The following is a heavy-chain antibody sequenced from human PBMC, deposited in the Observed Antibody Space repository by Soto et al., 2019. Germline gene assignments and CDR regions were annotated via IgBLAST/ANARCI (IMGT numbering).Heavy chain of an antibody. CDR2: IWYDGSNK. V-gene: IGHV3-33*01. CDR1: GFTFSSHG. D-gene: IGHD1-26*01. J-gene: IGHJ4*02. Sequence: QVQLVESGGGMVQPGRSLRLSCAASGFTFSSHGMHWVRQAPGKGLEWVAVIWYDGSNKYYADSVKGRFTISRDNSKNTVYLQMNSLRAEDTAVYYCARQVGSTRYYFDRWGQGTLVTVSS. CDR3: ARQVGSTRYYFDR.